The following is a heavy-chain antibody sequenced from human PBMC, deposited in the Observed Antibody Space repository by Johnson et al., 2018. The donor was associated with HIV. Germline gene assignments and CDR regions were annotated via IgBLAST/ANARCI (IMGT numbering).Heavy chain of an antibody. J-gene: IGHJ3*02. D-gene: IGHD3-16*02. CDR1: GFTFSSYW. CDR3: ARPPAYLYKAAFSI. V-gene: IGHV3-7*03. CDR2: IKQDGSEK. Sequence: VQLVESGGGLVKPGGSLRLSCAASGFTFSSYWMSWVRQAPGKGLEWVANIKQDGSEKYYVGSVKGRFTISRDNAKNSLFLQMDSLRAEDTAVYFCARPPAYLYKAAFSIWGQGTMVTVSS.